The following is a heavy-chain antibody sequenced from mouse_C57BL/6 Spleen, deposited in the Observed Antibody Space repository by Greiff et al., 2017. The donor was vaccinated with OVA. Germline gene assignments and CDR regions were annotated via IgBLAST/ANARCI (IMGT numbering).Heavy chain of an antibody. V-gene: IGHV7-3*01. J-gene: IGHJ4*01. Sequence: EVMLVESGGGLVQPGGSLSLSCAASGFTFTDYYMSWVRQPPGKALEWLGFIRNKANGYTTEYSASVKGRFTISRDNSQSILYLQMNALRAEDSATYYWARYRGGNYYAMDYWGQGTSVTVSS. CDR1: GFTFTDYY. CDR2: IRNKANGYTT. CDR3: ARYRGGNYYAMDY.